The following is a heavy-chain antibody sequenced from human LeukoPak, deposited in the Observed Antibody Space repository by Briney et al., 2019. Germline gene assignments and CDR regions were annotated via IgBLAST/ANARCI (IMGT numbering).Heavy chain of an antibody. J-gene: IGHJ5*02. Sequence: GGSLRLSCTVSGFTVSSNSWSWVRQAPGKGLEWVSFIYSGGKTHSSDSVKGRFTISRDNSKNTLYLQMSSLRAEDTAVHYCARDNSIHERGWWFDPWGQGTLVTVSS. CDR2: IYSGGKT. D-gene: IGHD4-23*01. CDR3: ARDNSIHERGWWFDP. CDR1: GFTVSSNS. V-gene: IGHV3-53*01.